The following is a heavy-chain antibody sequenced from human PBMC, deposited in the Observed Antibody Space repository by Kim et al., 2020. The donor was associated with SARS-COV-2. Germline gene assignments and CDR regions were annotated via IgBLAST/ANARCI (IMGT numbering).Heavy chain of an antibody. CDR1: GFIFSKYA. CDR2: VGGSGRSR. Sequence: GGSLRLSCVVSGFIFSKYAMTWVRQAPGKGLEWIATVGGSGRSRYYADSVKGRFTISRDNSENTLYLQMDRLRAEDTALYYCAKDAIYDYNKYGADYWFAPWGQGTLVTVAS. D-gene: IGHD4-4*01. J-gene: IGHJ5*02. V-gene: IGHV3-23*01. CDR3: AKDAIYDYNKYGADYWFAP.